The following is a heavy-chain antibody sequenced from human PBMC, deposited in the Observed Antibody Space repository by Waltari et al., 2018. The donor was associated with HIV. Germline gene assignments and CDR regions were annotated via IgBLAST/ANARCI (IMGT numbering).Heavy chain of an antibody. CDR2: IYTSGST. D-gene: IGHD2-2*01. CDR3: ARTYCSSTSCYGGANWFDP. CDR1: GGSISSGSYY. J-gene: IGHJ5*02. Sequence: QVQLQESGPGLVKPSQTLSLTCTVSGGSISSGSYYWSWIRPPAGKGLEWIGRIYTSGSTNNNPSLKSRVTISVDTSKNQFSLKLSSVTAADTAVYYCARTYCSSTSCYGGANWFDPWGQGTLVTVSS. V-gene: IGHV4-61*02.